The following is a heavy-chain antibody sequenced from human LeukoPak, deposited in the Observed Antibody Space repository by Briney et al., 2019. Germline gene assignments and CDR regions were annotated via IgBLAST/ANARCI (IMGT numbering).Heavy chain of an antibody. CDR2: IYSGGST. CDR1: GFTFDTYS. J-gene: IGHJ4*02. V-gene: IGHV3-66*04. CDR3: ARHGILGGLGPFYY. Sequence: GGSLRLSCAASGFTFDTYSMNWVRQAPGKGLEWVSVIYSGGSTYYAESVEGRFTMSRDNSKNTLYLQMNSLRAEDTAVYYCARHGILGGLGPFYYWGQGTLVTVSS. D-gene: IGHD3-3*01.